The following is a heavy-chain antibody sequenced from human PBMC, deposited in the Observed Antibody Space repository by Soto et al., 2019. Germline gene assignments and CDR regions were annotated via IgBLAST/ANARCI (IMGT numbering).Heavy chain of an antibody. CDR2: INPSGGST. CDR1: GYTFTSYY. J-gene: IGHJ5*02. Sequence: ASVKVSCKASGYTFTSYYMHWVRQAPRQGLEWMGIINPSGGSTSYAQKFQGRVTMTRDTSTSTVYMELSSLRSEDTAVYYCARGAEFWSGYSEGNNWFDPWGQGTLVTVSS. V-gene: IGHV1-46*03. D-gene: IGHD3-3*01. CDR3: ARGAEFWSGYSEGNNWFDP.